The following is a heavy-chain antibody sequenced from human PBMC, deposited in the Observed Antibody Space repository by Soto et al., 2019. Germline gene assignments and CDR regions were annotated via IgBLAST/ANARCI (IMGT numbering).Heavy chain of an antibody. J-gene: IGHJ4*02. Sequence: PSETLSLTCTVSGAPLSSYYWGWIRQPPGKGLEWMGYVSYSGSTSYNPSVKSRVTISIDTSKNQFSLKLTSVTAADTAVYYCSSQLGKSSSHFDNWGQGSLVTVSS. CDR1: GAPLSSYY. V-gene: IGHV4-59*08. CDR3: SSQLGKSSSHFDN. CDR2: VSYSGST. D-gene: IGHD1-26*01.